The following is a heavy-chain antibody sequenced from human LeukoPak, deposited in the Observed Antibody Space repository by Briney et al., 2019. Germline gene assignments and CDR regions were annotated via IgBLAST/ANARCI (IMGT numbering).Heavy chain of an antibody. CDR2: ISGGAVSI. CDR3: AKSPRGYNYYMDV. CDR1: GFTFSTCA. Sequence: GGSLRLSCAVSGFTFSTCAMSWVRQAPGKGLEWVSVISGGAVSIYYADSVKGRFTISRDNSNNTLYLQMNSLRAEDTAVYYCAKSPRGYNYYMDVRGKGTTVTVSS. V-gene: IGHV3-23*01. J-gene: IGHJ6*03. D-gene: IGHD3-10*01.